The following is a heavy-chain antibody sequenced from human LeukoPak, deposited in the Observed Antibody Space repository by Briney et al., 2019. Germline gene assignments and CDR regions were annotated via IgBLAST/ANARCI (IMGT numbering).Heavy chain of an antibody. CDR2: IYTSGST. D-gene: IGHD6-6*01. CDR3: ARGIAARGVLYYFDY. Sequence: PSETLSLTCTVSGGSISSGSYYWRWIRQPAGKGLEWIGRIYTSGSTNYNPSLKSRVTISVDTSKNQFSLKLSSVTAADTAVYYCARGIAARGVLYYFDYWGQGTLVTVSS. CDR1: GGSISSGSYY. J-gene: IGHJ4*02. V-gene: IGHV4-61*02.